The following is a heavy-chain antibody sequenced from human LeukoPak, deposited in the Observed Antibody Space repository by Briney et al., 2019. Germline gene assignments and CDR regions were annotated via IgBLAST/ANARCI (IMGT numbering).Heavy chain of an antibody. J-gene: IGHJ3*02. CDR3: AKDGPYYYDSSGYHGAFDI. CDR2: MYSGGST. V-gene: IGHV3-53*01. Sequence: GGSLRLSCAASGFTVSSNYMSWVRQAPGKGLEWVSVMYSGGSTYYADSVKGRFTISRDNPKNTLYLQMNSLRAEDTAVYYCAKDGPYYYDSSGYHGAFDIWGQGTMVTVSS. CDR1: GFTVSSNY. D-gene: IGHD3-22*01.